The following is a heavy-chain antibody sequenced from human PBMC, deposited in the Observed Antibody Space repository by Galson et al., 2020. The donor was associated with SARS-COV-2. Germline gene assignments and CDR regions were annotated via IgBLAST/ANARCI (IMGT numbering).Heavy chain of an antibody. D-gene: IGHD6-19*01. CDR1: GGSFSGYY. V-gene: IGHV4-34*01. J-gene: IGHJ6*02. CDR2: INHSGST. CDR3: ASAVAGSGYYYGMDV. Sequence: SQTLSLTCAVYGGSFSGYYWSWIRQPPGKGLEWIGEINHSGSTNYNPSLKSRVTISVDTSKNQFSLKLSSVTAADTAVYYCASAVAGSGYYYGMDVWGQGTTVTVSS.